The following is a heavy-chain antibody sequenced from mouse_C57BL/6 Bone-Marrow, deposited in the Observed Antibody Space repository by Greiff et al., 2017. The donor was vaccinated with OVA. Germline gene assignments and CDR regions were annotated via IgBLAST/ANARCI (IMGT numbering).Heavy chain of an antibody. Sequence: EVQLQESGGGLVKPGGSLKLSCAASGFTFSDYGMHWVRQAPEKGLEWVAYISSGSSTIYYADTVKGRFTISRDNAKNTLFLQMTSLRSEDTAMYYCANLGLWYFDVWGTGTTVTVSS. D-gene: IGHD4-1*01. J-gene: IGHJ1*03. CDR3: ANLGLWYFDV. CDR1: GFTFSDYG. V-gene: IGHV5-17*01. CDR2: ISSGSSTI.